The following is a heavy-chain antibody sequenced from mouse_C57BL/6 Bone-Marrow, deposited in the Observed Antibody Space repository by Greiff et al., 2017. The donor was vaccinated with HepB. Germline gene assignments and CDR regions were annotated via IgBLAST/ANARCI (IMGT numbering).Heavy chain of an antibody. CDR2: IDPENGDT. V-gene: IGHV14-4*01. Sequence: SGAELVRPGASVKLSCTASGFNIKDDYMHWVKQRPEQGLEWIGWIDPENGDTEYASKFQGKATITADTSSNTAYLQLSSLTSEDTAVYYCTMDYGSSYDAMDYWGQGTSVTVSS. D-gene: IGHD1-1*01. CDR3: TMDYGSSYDAMDY. J-gene: IGHJ4*01. CDR1: GFNIKDDY.